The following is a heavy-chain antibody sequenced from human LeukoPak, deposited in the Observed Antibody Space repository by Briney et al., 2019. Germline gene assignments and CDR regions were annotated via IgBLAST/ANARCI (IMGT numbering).Heavy chain of an antibody. Sequence: PGGSLRLSCAASGFTVSSNYMIWVRQAPGLGLEWVSILYSGGTTSYADCVKGRFTISRDNSKNTLYLQMNALRAEDTAVYYCAWGSYRGPHIAQDGPDYWGQGTLVTVSS. V-gene: IGHV3-66*01. CDR3: AWGSYRGPHIAQDGPDY. J-gene: IGHJ4*02. CDR2: LYSGGTT. CDR1: GFTVSSNY. D-gene: IGHD3-16*02.